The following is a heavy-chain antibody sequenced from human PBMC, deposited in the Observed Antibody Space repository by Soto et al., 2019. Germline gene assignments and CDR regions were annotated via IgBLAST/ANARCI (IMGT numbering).Heavy chain of an antibody. CDR1: GDSVISNWW. V-gene: IGHV4-4*02. J-gene: IGHJ4*02. CDR2: MLHSGNT. CDR3: VRAPGWYQIDS. Sequence: QLQLQESGPGLVKPSGTLSLTCAVSGDSVISNWWWGWVRQSPGKGVEWIADMLHSGNTNYSPSLASRVTFSVDSSMNPSALYTISMSAADRAVYVCVRAPGWYQIDSWGQGILVTVSS. D-gene: IGHD6-19*01.